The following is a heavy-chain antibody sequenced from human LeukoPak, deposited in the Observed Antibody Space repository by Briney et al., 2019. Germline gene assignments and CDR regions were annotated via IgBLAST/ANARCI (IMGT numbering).Heavy chain of an antibody. D-gene: IGHD4-23*01. CDR3: ARGVRTYGGNSVCDYFDY. CDR2: IRYDGSNK. J-gene: IGHJ4*02. CDR1: GFTFSSYG. V-gene: IGHV3-30*02. Sequence: PGGSLRLSCAASGFTFSSYGMHWVRQAPGEGLEWVAFIRYDGSNKYYADSVKGRFTTSRDNSKNTLYLQMNSLRAEDTAVYYCARGVRTYGGNSVCDYFDYWGQGTLVTVSS.